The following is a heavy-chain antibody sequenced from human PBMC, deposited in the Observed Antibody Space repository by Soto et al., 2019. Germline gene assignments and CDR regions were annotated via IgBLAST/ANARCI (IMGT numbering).Heavy chain of an antibody. J-gene: IGHJ4*02. Sequence: LSLTCTVSGGSISSGGYYWSWIRQRPGKGLEWIGYIYYSGSTYYNPSLKSRVTISVDTSKNQFSLKLSSVTAADTAVHYCATEGTAYYFDYWGQGTLVTVSP. CDR2: IYYSGST. CDR1: GGSISSGGYY. V-gene: IGHV4-31*03. CDR3: ATEGTAYYFDY. D-gene: IGHD1-1*01.